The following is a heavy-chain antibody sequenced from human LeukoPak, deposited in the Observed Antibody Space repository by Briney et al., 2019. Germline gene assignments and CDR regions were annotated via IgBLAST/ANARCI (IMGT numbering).Heavy chain of an antibody. Sequence: GGSLRLSCAASGFTFSSYEMNWVRQAPGKGLEWVSYISSSGSTIYYADSVKGRFTISRDNAKNSLYLQMDSLRAEDTAVYYCARVAVGATLLFDYWGQGTLVTVSS. CDR2: ISSSGSTI. V-gene: IGHV3-48*03. CDR3: ARVAVGATLLFDY. CDR1: GFTFSSYE. J-gene: IGHJ4*02. D-gene: IGHD1-26*01.